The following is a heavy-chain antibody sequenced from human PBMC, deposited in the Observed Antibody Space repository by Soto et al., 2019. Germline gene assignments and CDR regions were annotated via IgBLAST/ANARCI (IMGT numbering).Heavy chain of an antibody. D-gene: IGHD6-19*01. J-gene: IGHJ5*02. CDR3: ARGGDISGRGGGFSWFDP. CDR2: IIHRGST. Sequence: QVQLQESGPGLVKPSGTLSLTCVVSGGSITSGHWWSWVRQPPGKGLEWVGVIIHRGSTSYNASLKGRATISLDTSNNHFSLTLSSVTAADTATYYCARGGDISGRGGGFSWFDPWGQGTLVTVSS. CDR1: GGSITSGHW. V-gene: IGHV4-4*02.